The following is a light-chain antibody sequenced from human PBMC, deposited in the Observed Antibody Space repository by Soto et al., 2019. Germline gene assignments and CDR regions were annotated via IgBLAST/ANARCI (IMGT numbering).Light chain of an antibody. V-gene: IGKV3-15*01. CDR3: QQYNNWPPIT. J-gene: IGKJ5*01. CDR1: QSVSNRY. CDR2: DAS. Sequence: EVGLTQSPCTLSLSTGERATLSCWASQSVSNRYLAWHQQKPGQTPRLLIYDASNRATGIPARFSGSGSETEFTLTISSLQSEDFAVYYCQQYNNWPPITFGQGTRLEIK.